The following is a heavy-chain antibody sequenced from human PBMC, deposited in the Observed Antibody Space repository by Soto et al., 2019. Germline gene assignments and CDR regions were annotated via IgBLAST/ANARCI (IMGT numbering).Heavy chain of an antibody. CDR3: GSGRLGGRGEYFDY. CDR2: INTYEGYT. V-gene: IGHV1-18*01. Sequence: ASVKVSCKASGYTFINHGICCVLQSPLQWLDWMGCINTYEGYTEYAQKFQGRVTMTSDTSTSTAYMELRSLNFDDTAVYYCGSGRLGGRGEYFDYWGQGVLVTVSS. CDR1: GYTFINHG. J-gene: IGHJ4*02. D-gene: IGHD2-15*01.